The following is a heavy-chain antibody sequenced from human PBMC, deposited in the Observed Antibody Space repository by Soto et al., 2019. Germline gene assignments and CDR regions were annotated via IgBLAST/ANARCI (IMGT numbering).Heavy chain of an antibody. CDR1: GFTFSAYW. D-gene: IGHD1-26*01. CDR3: AKSGTYSQFDY. V-gene: IGHV3-7*01. J-gene: IGHJ4*02. Sequence: GESLKISCAASGFTFSAYWMSWVRQAPGKGLEWVANIRQDGSEQHYMDSVKGRFTISRDNAKNSLFLQMNSLRAEDTAVYYCAKSGTYSQFDYWRRGTLVTVSS. CDR2: IRQDGSEQ.